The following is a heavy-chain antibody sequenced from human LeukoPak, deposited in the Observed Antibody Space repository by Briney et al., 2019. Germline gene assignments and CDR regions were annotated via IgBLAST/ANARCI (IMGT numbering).Heavy chain of an antibody. CDR3: ARARTNVVVTATNNWFDP. V-gene: IGHV1-69*05. D-gene: IGHD2-21*02. J-gene: IGHJ5*02. Sequence: ASVKVSCKASGGTFSSYAISWVRQAPGQGLEWMGGILPIFGTANYAQKFQGRVTITTDESTSTAYMELSSLRSEDTAVYYCARARTNVVVTATNNWFDPWGQGTLVTVSS. CDR2: ILPIFGTA. CDR1: GGTFSSYA.